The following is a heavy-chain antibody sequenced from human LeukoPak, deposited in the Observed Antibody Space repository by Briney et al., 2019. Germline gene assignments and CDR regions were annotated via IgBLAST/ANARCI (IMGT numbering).Heavy chain of an antibody. CDR3: ARDPRTVRI. J-gene: IGHJ4*02. CDR1: GFTLSSYS. CDR2: ISSISNHI. Sequence: YPGGSLRLSCAASGFTLSSYSMNWVRQAPGKGLEWVSFISSISNHIYYADSVKGRFTISRDNAKNSLYLQMDSLRVEDTAIYYCARDPRTVRIWGQGTLVTVSS. D-gene: IGHD1-1*01. V-gene: IGHV3-21*01.